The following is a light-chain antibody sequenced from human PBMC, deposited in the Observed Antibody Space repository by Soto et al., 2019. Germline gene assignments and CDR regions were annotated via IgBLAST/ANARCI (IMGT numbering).Light chain of an antibody. CDR1: QSIFSF. CDR3: QQSYNSAWT. CDR2: AAS. J-gene: IGKJ1*01. V-gene: IGKV1-39*01. Sequence: DIQMTQSPSSLSASVGDRVTITCRASQSIFSFLSWYQQRPGKAPKLLIYAASSLQRGVPSTFSGSGSVTEFTLTISSLQPEDFATYYCQQSYNSAWTFGQGTKVEIK.